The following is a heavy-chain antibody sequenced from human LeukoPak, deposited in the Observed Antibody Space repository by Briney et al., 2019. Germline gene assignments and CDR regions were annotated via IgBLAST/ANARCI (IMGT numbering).Heavy chain of an antibody. D-gene: IGHD3-22*01. Sequence: TGGSLTLSCAASGFTFSSYAMTWVRQAPGKGLEWVSVISGSGDKTSYADSVKGQFTISRDNSQNTLYLQMNSLRAEDTAVYYCAKWIYYYDSSGYYWGQGTLVTVSS. CDR1: GFTFSSYA. J-gene: IGHJ4*02. CDR3: AKWIYYYDSSGYY. CDR2: ISGSGDKT. V-gene: IGHV3-23*01.